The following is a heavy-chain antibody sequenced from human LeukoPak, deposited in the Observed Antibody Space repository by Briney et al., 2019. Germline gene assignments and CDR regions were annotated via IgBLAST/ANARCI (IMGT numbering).Heavy chain of an antibody. D-gene: IGHD5-18*01. CDR2: ISFDGTNK. Sequence: AGGSLRLSCAASGFTFSHYAMHWVRQAPGKGLEWVAVISFDGTNKFYADSVKGRFTISRDNSKNALYLQMNSLRAEDTAVYYCARGGYSYTWPPSYYYGMDVWGQGTTVTASS. CDR3: ARGGYSYTWPPSYYYGMDV. CDR1: GFTFSHYA. J-gene: IGHJ6*02. V-gene: IGHV3-30*03.